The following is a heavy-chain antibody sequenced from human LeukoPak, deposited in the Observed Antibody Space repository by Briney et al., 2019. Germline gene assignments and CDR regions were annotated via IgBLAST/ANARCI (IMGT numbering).Heavy chain of an antibody. D-gene: IGHD1-1*01. J-gene: IGHJ4*02. CDR1: GYSFTSYW. CDR2: IYPGDSDT. CDR3: ARPQFWNPYYFDY. V-gene: IGHV5-51*01. Sequence: GESLKLSCKGSGYSFTSYWIGWVRQMPGKGLEWMGIIYPGDSDTRYSTSFQGQVTISADKSISTAYLQWSSLKASDTAMYYCARPQFWNPYYFDYWGQGTLVTVSS.